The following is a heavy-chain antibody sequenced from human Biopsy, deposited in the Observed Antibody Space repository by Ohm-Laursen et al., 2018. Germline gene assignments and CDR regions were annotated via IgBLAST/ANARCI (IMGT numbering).Heavy chain of an antibody. Sequence: VKISCKAPGGTFSNYGVNWVRQAPGQGLEWMGGNIPILGTGNYAQKFQDRVTVAADTSTSTATMELRSLRSDDTAVYYCATKLTGYFHHWGQGTLVIVSS. CDR1: GGTFSNYG. J-gene: IGHJ1*01. V-gene: IGHV1-69*13. CDR3: ATKLTGYFHH. D-gene: IGHD3-9*01. CDR2: NIPILGTG.